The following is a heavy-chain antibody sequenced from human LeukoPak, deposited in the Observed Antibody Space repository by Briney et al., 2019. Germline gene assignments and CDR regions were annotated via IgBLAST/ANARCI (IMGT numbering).Heavy chain of an antibody. CDR3: ARGMRSGSSYWFDP. V-gene: IGHV4-4*07. Sequence: PSETLSLTCTVSGDSIRSYYWSWIRQPAGKGLEWIGRVYTSGSPNYNPSLKSRVTLSIDTSKNQFSLRLSSVTAADTAVYYCARGMRSGSSYWFDPWGQGTLVTVSS. CDR2: VYTSGSP. CDR1: GDSIRSYY. J-gene: IGHJ5*02. D-gene: IGHD3-10*01.